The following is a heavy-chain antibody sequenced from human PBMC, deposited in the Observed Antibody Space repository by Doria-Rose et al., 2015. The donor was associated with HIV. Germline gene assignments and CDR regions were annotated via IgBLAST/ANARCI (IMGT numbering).Heavy chain of an antibody. J-gene: IGHJ4*02. Sequence: QITLKESGPSLVKPTQTLTLTCSFSGFSLTTSGVCVSWIRQPPGKALEWLARVDWDDDKYYSTSLKTRLSISKDTSKNQVVLTMTNMDPDETATYYCARVGGDYDSSAYYDFWGQGTLVTVSS. CDR1: GFSLTTSGVC. CDR2: VDWDDDK. V-gene: IGHV2-70*15. D-gene: IGHD3-22*01. CDR3: ARVGGDYDSSAYYDF.